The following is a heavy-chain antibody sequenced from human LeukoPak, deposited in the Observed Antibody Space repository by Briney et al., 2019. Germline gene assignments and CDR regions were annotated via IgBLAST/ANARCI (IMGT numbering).Heavy chain of an antibody. CDR2: ITGSGGST. CDR1: GFTFSSYA. Sequence: PGGSLRLSCAASGFTFSSYAMRWVRQAPGKGLEWVSSITGSGGSTYYADSVKGRFTISRDNSKNTLYVQMKSLRAEDTAVYYCARDNAGSGWAVNWFDPWGQGTLVTVSS. D-gene: IGHD6-19*01. J-gene: IGHJ5*02. V-gene: IGHV3-23*01. CDR3: ARDNAGSGWAVNWFDP.